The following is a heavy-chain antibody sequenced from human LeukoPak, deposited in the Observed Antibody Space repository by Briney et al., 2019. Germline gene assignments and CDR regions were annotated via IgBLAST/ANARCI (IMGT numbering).Heavy chain of an antibody. J-gene: IGHJ5*02. CDR1: GGSISSYY. CDR3: ARDRSSSWYNWFDP. D-gene: IGHD6-13*01. CDR2: IYYSGST. Sequence: SETLSLTCTVSGGSISSYYWSWIRQPPGKGLEWIGYIYYSGSTNYNPSLESRVTISVDTSKNQFSLKLSSVTAADTAVYYCARDRSSSWYNWFDPWGQGALVTVSS. V-gene: IGHV4-59*01.